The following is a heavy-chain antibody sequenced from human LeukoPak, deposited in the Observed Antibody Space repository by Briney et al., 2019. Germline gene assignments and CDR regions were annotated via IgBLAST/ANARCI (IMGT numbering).Heavy chain of an antibody. D-gene: IGHD1-1*01. Sequence: SETLSLTCTVSGGSMSSSSYYWGWIRQPPGKGLEWIGSIYYSGSTYYNPSLKSRVTISVDTSKNQFSLKLSSVTAADTAVYYCARVPWNTYFDYWGQGTLVTVSS. V-gene: IGHV4-39*07. CDR1: GGSMSSSSYY. J-gene: IGHJ4*02. CDR3: ARVPWNTYFDY. CDR2: IYYSGST.